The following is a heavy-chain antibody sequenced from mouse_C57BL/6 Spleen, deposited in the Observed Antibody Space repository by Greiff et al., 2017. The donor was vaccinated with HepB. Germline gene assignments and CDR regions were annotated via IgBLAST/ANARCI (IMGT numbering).Heavy chain of an antibody. V-gene: IGHV1-18*01. CDR1: GYTFTDYN. Sequence: EVQLQQSGPELVKPGASVKIPCKASGYTFTDYNMDWVKQSHGKSLEWIGDINPNNGGTIYNQKFKGKATLTVDKSSSTAYMELRSLTSEDTAVYYCARYDYVGFAYWGQGTLVTVSA. CDR2: INPNNGGT. CDR3: ARYDYVGFAY. D-gene: IGHD2-4*01. J-gene: IGHJ3*01.